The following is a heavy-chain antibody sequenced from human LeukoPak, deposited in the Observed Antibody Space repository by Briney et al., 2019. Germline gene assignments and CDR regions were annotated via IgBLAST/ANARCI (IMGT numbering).Heavy chain of an antibody. J-gene: IGHJ4*02. D-gene: IGHD2-2*02. CDR2: ISSSSSYI. Sequence: GGSLRLSCAASGFTFSSYSMNWVRQAPGKGLEWVSSISSSSSYIYYAHSVKGRFTISRDNAKNSLYLQMNSLRAEDTAVYYCAGGYCSSTSCYTPRGDYWGQGTLVTVSS. V-gene: IGHV3-21*01. CDR3: AGGYCSSTSCYTPRGDY. CDR1: GFTFSSYS.